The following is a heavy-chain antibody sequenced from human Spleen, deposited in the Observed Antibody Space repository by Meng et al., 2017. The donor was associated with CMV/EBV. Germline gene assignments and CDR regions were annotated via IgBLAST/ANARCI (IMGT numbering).Heavy chain of an antibody. CDR2: LNTRNDQA. CDR3: ARVPYGGTLY. CDR1: GFTFNSYA. Sequence: GESLKISCAASGFTFNSYAMTWVRQAPGKGLEWVAILNTRNDQAFYVDSVKGRFTVSRDTSDWTLYLQMNSLRVEDTAVYYCARVPYGGTLYWGQGAQVTVSS. V-gene: IGHV3-23*01. J-gene: IGHJ4*02. D-gene: IGHD3-10*01.